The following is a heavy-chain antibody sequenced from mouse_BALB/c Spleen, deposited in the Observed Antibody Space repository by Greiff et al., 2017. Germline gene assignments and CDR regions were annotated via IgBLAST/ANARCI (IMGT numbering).Heavy chain of an antibody. CDR3: TGVYYGIYWYFDV. V-gene: IGHV6-6*02. D-gene: IGHD2-1*01. Sequence: EVKLMESGGGLVQPGGSMKLSCVASGFTFSSYWMSWVRQSPEKGLEWVAEIRLKSDNYATHYAESVKGKFTISREDSKSRLYLQMNSLRAEDTGIYYCTGVYYGIYWYFDVWGAGTTVTVSS. CDR2: IRLKSDNYAT. CDR1: GFTFSSYW. J-gene: IGHJ1*01.